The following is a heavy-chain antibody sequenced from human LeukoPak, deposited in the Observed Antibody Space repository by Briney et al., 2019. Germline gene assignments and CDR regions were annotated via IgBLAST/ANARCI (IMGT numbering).Heavy chain of an antibody. CDR3: ARSLDTYCTSTSCYPTMVF. CDR1: GFTFSDYY. CDR2: ISSSSSYI. V-gene: IGHV3-11*06. D-gene: IGHD2-2*01. J-gene: IGHJ4*02. Sequence: GGSLRLSCAASGFTFSDYYMSWIRQAPGKGLDWVSSISSSSSYIYYADSVRGRFTISRDNAKNSLYLQMNSLRAEDTAVYYCARSLDTYCTSTSCYPTMVFWGQGTLVTVSS.